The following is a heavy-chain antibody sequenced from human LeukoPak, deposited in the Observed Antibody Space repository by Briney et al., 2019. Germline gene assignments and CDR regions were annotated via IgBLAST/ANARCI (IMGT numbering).Heavy chain of an antibody. V-gene: IGHV3-23*01. Sequence: PGGSLRLSCAASGFTFSSYAMSWVRQAPGKGLEWVSAISGSGGSTYYADSVKGRFTRSRDNSKSTLYLQMNSLRAEDTAIYYCAKDRFGELFYFDYWGQGTLVTVSS. CDR1: GFTFSSYA. CDR2: ISGSGGST. J-gene: IGHJ4*02. D-gene: IGHD3-10*01. CDR3: AKDRFGELFYFDY.